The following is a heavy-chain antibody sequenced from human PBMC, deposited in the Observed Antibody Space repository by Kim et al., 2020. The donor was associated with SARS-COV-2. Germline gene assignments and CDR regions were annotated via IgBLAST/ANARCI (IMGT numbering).Heavy chain of an antibody. CDR3: AGRTTSPLAVFGI. V-gene: IGHV4-59*08. D-gene: IGHD1-7*01. J-gene: IGHJ3*02. CDR1: GGSISCYY. Sequence: SETLSLTCTVSGGSISCYYWNWIRQPPGKGLEWIGNIYNSGSTNDNPSLKTRDTILVNTSKNQFSLKLSSVIAADTAVYYCAGRTTSPLAVFGIWGQGT. CDR2: IYNSGST.